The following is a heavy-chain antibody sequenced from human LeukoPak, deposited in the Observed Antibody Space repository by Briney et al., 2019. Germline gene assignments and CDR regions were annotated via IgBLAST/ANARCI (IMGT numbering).Heavy chain of an antibody. CDR1: GFTFSSYG. V-gene: IGHV3-30*18. CDR3: AKVSSGSDAFDI. Sequence: PGGSLRLSCAASGFTFSSYGMHWVRQAPGKGLEWVAVISYDGSNKYYADSVKGRFTISRDNSKNTLYLQMNSLRAEDTAVYYCAKVSSGSDAFDIGGQGTMVTVSS. D-gene: IGHD6-19*01. CDR2: ISYDGSNK. J-gene: IGHJ3*02.